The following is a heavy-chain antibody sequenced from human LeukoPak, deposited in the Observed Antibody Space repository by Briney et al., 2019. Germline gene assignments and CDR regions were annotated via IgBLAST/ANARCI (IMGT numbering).Heavy chain of an antibody. D-gene: IGHD1-26*01. V-gene: IGHV3-11*01. CDR3: AKASGSLRGTFDY. CDR2: ISSSGSTI. Sequence: EGSLRLSCAASGFTFSDYYMSWIRQAPGKGLEWVSYISSSGSTIYYADSVKGRFTISRDNAKNSLYLQMNSLRAEDTAVYYCAKASGSLRGTFDYWGQGILVTVSS. J-gene: IGHJ4*02. CDR1: GFTFSDYY.